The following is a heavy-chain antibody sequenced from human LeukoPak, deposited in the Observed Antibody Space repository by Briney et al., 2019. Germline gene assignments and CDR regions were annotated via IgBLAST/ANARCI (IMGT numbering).Heavy chain of an antibody. V-gene: IGHV1-2*02. J-gene: IGHJ4*02. CDR2: INPNSGGT. CDR3: ARARGYRSSTSCYNTPPFDY. Sequence: ASVKVSCKASGYTFTGYYMHWVRQAPGQGLEWMGWINPNSGGTNYAQKFQGRVTMTRDTSISTAYMELSRLRSDDTAVYYCARARGYRSSTSCYNTPPFDYWGQGTLVTVSS. CDR1: GYTFTGYY. D-gene: IGHD2-2*02.